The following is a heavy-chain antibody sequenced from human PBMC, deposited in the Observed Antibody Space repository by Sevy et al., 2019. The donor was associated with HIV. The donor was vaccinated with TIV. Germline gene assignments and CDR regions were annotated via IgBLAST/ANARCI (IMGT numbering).Heavy chain of an antibody. CDR2: IYYNGHI. V-gene: IGHV4-59*08. D-gene: IGHD1-26*01. CDR1: GGSITSLY. Sequence: SETLSLTCTVSGGSITSLYWNWIRQPPGKGLEWIANIYYNGHINYNPSLKSRVTLSLDASKNQFSLRLSSVAAADTAMYYCAGENAWGRGYSWGQGTLVTVSS. J-gene: IGHJ4*02. CDR3: AGENAWGRGYS.